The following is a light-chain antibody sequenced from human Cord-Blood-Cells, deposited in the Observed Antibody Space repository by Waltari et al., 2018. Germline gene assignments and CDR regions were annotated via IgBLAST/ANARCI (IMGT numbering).Light chain of an antibody. J-gene: IGLJ2*01. CDR1: SSDVGGYNY. CDR2: EVS. V-gene: IGLV2-14*01. CDR3: SSYTSSSTVV. Sequence: QSALTQPASVSGSPGQSITISCTGTSSDVGGYNYVSWYQQHPGKAPKLMIYEVSNRPSGVSTRFSGSKSGNTASRPISGLQAEDEADYYCSSYTSSSTVVFGGGTKLTVL.